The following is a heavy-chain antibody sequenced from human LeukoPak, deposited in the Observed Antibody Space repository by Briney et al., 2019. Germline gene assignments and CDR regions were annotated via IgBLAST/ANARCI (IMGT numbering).Heavy chain of an antibody. CDR3: ARGTAGYHSSYFDY. CDR1: GFTFGSPW. D-gene: IGHD3-16*02. J-gene: IGHJ4*02. Sequence: GGSLRLSCAASGFTFGSPWMHWVRQAPGKGLVWISRINSDGSATAYADSVKGRFTISRYNAENTLYLQMNSLRAEDTAVYYCARGTAGYHSSYFDYWGQGTLVTVSS. V-gene: IGHV3-74*01. CDR2: INSDGSAT.